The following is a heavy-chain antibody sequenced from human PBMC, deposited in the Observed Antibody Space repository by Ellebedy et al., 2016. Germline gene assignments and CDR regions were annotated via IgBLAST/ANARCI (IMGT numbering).Heavy chain of an antibody. Sequence: GGSLRLXCAASGFTFSDFFMSWVRRAPGKGLEWVSIISGGGDSRYFADSVKGRFTISRDNSKNTLYLQMDSLRAEDTAVYYCRYGHYSNVWGQGTLVTVSS. V-gene: IGHV3-23*01. J-gene: IGHJ4*02. CDR2: ISGGGDSR. D-gene: IGHD5-18*01. CDR1: GFTFSDFF. CDR3: RYGHYSNV.